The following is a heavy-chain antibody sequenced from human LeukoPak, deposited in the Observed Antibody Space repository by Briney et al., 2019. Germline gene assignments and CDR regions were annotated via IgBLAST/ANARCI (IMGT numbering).Heavy chain of an antibody. D-gene: IGHD4-17*01. CDR1: GFTFSSYD. Sequence: GGSLRLSCAASGFTFSSYDMHWVRRATGKGLEWVSAIGTAGDTYYPGSVKGRFTISRENAKNSLYLQMNSLRAGDTAVYYCARGTDYYYGMDVWGQGTTVTVSS. J-gene: IGHJ6*02. V-gene: IGHV3-13*01. CDR2: IGTAGDT. CDR3: ARGTDYYYGMDV.